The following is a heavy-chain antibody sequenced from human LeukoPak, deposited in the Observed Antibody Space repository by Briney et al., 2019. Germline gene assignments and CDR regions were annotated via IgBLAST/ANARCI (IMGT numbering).Heavy chain of an antibody. V-gene: IGHV3-7*05. CDR3: TRVIVEVPGLSDYCDY. Sequence: GGSLRLSCAASGFTFSSHWMYWVRQAPGKGLEWVANIQQDGSHTYYVDSVKGRFTISRDNAKNSPYLQMDSLRAEDTAVYYCTRVIVEVPGLSDYCDYWGQGTLVTVSS. D-gene: IGHD2-2*01. CDR1: GFTFSSHW. CDR2: IQQDGSHT. J-gene: IGHJ4*02.